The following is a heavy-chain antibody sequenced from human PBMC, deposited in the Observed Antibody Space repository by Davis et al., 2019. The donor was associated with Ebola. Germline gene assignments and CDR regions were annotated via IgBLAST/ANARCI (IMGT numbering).Heavy chain of an antibody. Sequence: GESLKISCTTSGFTFSNFAMSWVRQASGKGLDWVSAIRENGIKTHYADSVKGRFTISRDNSKNTLYLQMNSLRVEDTAVYYCAKSGLSFGVVKYHYGMDVWGKGTTVTVSS. D-gene: IGHD3-3*01. CDR3: AKSGLSFGVVKYHYGMDV. V-gene: IGHV3-23*01. J-gene: IGHJ6*04. CDR2: IRENGIKT. CDR1: GFTFSNFA.